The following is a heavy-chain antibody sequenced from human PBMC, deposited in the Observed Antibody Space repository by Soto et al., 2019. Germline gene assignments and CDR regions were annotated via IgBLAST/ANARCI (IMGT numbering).Heavy chain of an antibody. V-gene: IGHV3-23*01. D-gene: IGHD3-10*01. CDR3: LTQGFGPLHGLVDV. J-gene: IGHJ6*02. CDR1: GFTFSSYA. Sequence: PGGSLRLSCAASGFTFSSYAMSWVRQAPGKGLEWVSAISGSGGSTYYADSVKGRFTISRDNSKNTLYLQMNSLRAEDTAVYYCLTQGFGPLHGLVDVWGQGTTVTVSS. CDR2: ISGSGGST.